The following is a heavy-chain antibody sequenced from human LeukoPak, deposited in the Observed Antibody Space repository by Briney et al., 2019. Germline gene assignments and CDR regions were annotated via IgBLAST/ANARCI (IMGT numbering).Heavy chain of an antibody. D-gene: IGHD1-20*01. V-gene: IGHV3-53*01. CDR1: GFTVSSNY. CDR2: IYSGGST. CDR3: AKDLGYNWNYFDY. Sequence: GGSLRLSCAASGFTVSSNYMNWVRQAPGKGLEWVSIIYSGGSTYYADSVKGRFTISRDNSKNTLYMQMNSLRAEDTAVYYCAKDLGYNWNYFDYWGQGTLVTVSS. J-gene: IGHJ4*02.